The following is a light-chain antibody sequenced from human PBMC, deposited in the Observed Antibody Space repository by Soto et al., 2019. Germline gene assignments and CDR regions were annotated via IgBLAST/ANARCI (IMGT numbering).Light chain of an antibody. CDR1: SSNIGAGYD. J-gene: IGLJ2*01. Sequence: QSVLTQPPSVSGAPGQRVTISCTGTSSNIGAGYDVHWYQQLPGTAPKLLIYGNSNRPSGVPDRFSGSKSGTSASLAITGVHAKDEAAYYCQSSDSGVGGLIFGGGTKLTVL. CDR2: GNS. V-gene: IGLV1-40*01. CDR3: QSSDSGVGGLI.